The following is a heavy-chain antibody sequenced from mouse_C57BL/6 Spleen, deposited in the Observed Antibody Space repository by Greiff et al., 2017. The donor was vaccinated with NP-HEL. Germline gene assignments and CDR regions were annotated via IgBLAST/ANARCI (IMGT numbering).Heavy chain of an antibody. D-gene: IGHD2-4*01. CDR2: IDPSDSEN. V-gene: IGHV1-52*01. CDR1: GYTFTSYW. J-gene: IGHJ3*01. CDR3: ARNSLYYDYDVPFAY. Sequence: QVQLQQPGAELVRPGSSVKLSCKASGYTFTSYWMHWVKQRPIQGLEWIGNIDPSDSENHYNQKFKDKATLNVDKSSSTPYMQLSSLTSEDSAVYYCARNSLYYDYDVPFAYWGQGTLVTVSA.